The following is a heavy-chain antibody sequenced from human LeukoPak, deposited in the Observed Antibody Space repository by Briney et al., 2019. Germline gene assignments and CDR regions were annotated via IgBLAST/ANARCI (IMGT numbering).Heavy chain of an antibody. D-gene: IGHD3-3*01. J-gene: IGHJ5*02. CDR1: GGSISSSSYY. V-gene: IGHV4-39*01. Sequence: SETLSLTCTVSGGSISSSSYYWGWIRQPPGKGLEWIGSIYYSGSTYYNPSLKSRVTISVDTSKNQFSLKLSSVTAADKAVYYCARQRSFEWLLSPWGQGTLVTVSS. CDR3: ARQRSFEWLLSP. CDR2: IYYSGST.